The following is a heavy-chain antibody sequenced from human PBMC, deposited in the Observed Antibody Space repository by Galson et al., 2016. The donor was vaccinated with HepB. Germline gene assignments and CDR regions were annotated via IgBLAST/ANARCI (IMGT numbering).Heavy chain of an antibody. CDR3: TRDDSYGFAV. J-gene: IGHJ6*02. V-gene: IGHV3-74*01. CDR1: DFKFSGRW. D-gene: IGHD2-21*02. CDR2: INADGTST. Sequence: SLRLSCAASDFKFSGRWMHWVRQVPGKGLVWVSYINADGTSTTYADSVKGRVTISRDNAKNTVHLQMNSLRAEDTAIYYCTRDDSYGFAVWGQGTTVTVSS.